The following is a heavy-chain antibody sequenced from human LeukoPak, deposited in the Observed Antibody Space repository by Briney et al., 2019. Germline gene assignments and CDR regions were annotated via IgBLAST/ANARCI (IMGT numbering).Heavy chain of an antibody. V-gene: IGHV3-21*01. CDR1: GFIFSSYS. J-gene: IGHJ4*02. CDR3: ARVPHDIVVVVAATPDY. Sequence: GGSLRLSCAASGFIFSSYSMNWVRQAPGKGLEWVSSISSSSSYIYYADSVKGRFTISRDNAKNSLYLQMNSLRAEDTAVYYCARVPHDIVVVVAATPDYWGQGTRVTVSS. D-gene: IGHD2-15*01. CDR2: ISSSSSYI.